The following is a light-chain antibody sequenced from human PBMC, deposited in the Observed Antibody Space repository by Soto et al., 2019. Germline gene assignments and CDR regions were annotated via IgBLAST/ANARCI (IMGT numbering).Light chain of an antibody. V-gene: IGKV1D-12*01. J-gene: IGKJ5*01. CDR2: EAS. CDR1: QGITNR. Sequence: DIQMTQSPSSVSVSVGDGVTITCRASQGITNRLAWYQQKPGKAPKLLIYEASSLQSGVPSRISGSGSGTDFTLTISSLQPEDFATYYCQQANSFPITFGQGTRLEI. CDR3: QQANSFPIT.